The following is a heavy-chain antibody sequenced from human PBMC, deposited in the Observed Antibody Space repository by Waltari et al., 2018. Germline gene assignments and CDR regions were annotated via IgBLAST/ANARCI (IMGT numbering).Heavy chain of an antibody. D-gene: IGHD7-27*01. CDR2: IQSDGSDS. CDR1: GLTFGSVW. CDR3: ARDNWGPAY. V-gene: IGHV3-74*01. J-gene: IGHJ4*02. Sequence: EVQLVESGGGLVQPGGSLRLSCAASGLTFGSVWMHWVRQAPGKGPVWASRIQSDGSDSDHAHSVKGRFTISLDNDKDTLYLQMNSLRAEDTAVYYCARDNWGPAYWGQGTLVTVPS.